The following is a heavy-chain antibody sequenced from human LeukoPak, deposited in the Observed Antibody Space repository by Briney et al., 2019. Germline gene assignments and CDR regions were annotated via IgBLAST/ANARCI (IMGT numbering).Heavy chain of an antibody. CDR1: GFTFSGYT. V-gene: IGHV3-21*01. J-gene: IGHJ3*02. Sequence: KPGGSLRLSCAASGFTFSGYTLNWVRQAPGKGLEWVSSISSSSSYIYYADSVKGRFTISRDNAKNSLYLQMNSLRAEDTAVYYCAREVPHIVVVPAANHHAFDIWGQGTMVTVSS. CDR2: ISSSSSYI. D-gene: IGHD2-2*01. CDR3: AREVPHIVVVPAANHHAFDI.